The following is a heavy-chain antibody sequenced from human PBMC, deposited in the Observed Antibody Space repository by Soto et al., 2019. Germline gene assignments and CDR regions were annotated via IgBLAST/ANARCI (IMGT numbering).Heavy chain of an antibody. Sequence: TLSPTCTVSGGSINNGAYYWSWIRQYPGKGLEWIGYIYHSGSTYSIPSLKSRVTISIDTSQSQFSLELRSVTAADTAVYYCASWRQSYYFDYWGPGTLVTVSS. CDR3: ASWRQSYYFDY. CDR1: GGSINNGAYY. J-gene: IGHJ4*02. CDR2: IYHSGST. V-gene: IGHV4-31*03.